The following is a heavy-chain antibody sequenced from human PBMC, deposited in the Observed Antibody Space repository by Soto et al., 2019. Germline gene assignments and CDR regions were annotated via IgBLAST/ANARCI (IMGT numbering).Heavy chain of an antibody. J-gene: IGHJ4*02. Sequence: PSETLSLTCTVSGGSISSYYWSWIRQPPGKGLEWIGYIYYSGSTNYNPSLKSRVTISVDTSKNQFSLKLSSVTAADTAVYYCARHHIPYSSSWYGSGRLDYWGQGTLVTVSS. D-gene: IGHD6-13*01. V-gene: IGHV4-59*08. CDR2: IYYSGST. CDR1: GGSISSYY. CDR3: ARHHIPYSSSWYGSGRLDY.